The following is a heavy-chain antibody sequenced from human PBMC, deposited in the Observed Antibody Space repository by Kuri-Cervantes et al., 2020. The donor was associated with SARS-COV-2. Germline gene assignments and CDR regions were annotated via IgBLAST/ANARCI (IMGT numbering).Heavy chain of an antibody. J-gene: IGHJ4*02. D-gene: IGHD3-22*01. CDR3: ARDPYVGSGYYLLDF. CDR2: ISYDGGYE. Sequence: GGSLRLSCAASGFSFSNYAMHWVRQAPGKGREWVAIISYDGGYENYADSVQGRFTISRDNDKHTLYLQVNSVKTEDTAVYYCARDPYVGSGYYLLDFWGQGTLVTVSS. CDR1: GFSFSNYA. V-gene: IGHV3-30*03.